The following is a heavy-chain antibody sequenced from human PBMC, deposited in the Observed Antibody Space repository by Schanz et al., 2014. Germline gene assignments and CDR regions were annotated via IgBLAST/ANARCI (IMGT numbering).Heavy chain of an antibody. J-gene: IGHJ4*02. CDR1: TSIFNHAW. V-gene: IGHV3-15*01. CDR3: TADLWFGAVWGVW. D-gene: IGHD3-10*01. Sequence: EVQLVESGGGLVKPGGSLRLSCAASTSIFNHAWMSWVRQAPGKGLEWLGRIKSKTDGDTTDYAAPVKGRFTISTDESKNTVYLQINSLQPGNTPAYYCTADLWFGAVWGVWWGQGTLVTVSS. CDR2: IKSKTDGDTT.